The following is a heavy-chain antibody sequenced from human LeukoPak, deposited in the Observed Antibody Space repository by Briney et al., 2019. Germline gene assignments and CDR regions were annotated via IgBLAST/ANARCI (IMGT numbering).Heavy chain of an antibody. CDR2: INPNSGCT. J-gene: IGHJ4*02. CDR1: GYTFTNYG. CDR3: ARGWVWAADGAY. Sequence: ASVKVSCKASGYTFTNYGISWVRQAPGQGLEWLGWINPNSGCTNYAQKFQGRVTMTRDTSISTAYMELSRLRSDDTAVYYCARGWVWAADGAYWGQGTLVTVSS. V-gene: IGHV1-2*02. D-gene: IGHD6-13*01.